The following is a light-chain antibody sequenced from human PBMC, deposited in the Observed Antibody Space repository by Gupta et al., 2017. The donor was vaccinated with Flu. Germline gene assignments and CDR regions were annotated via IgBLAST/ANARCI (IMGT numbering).Light chain of an antibody. J-gene: IGKJ1*01. CDR3: QQYAVSHRT. Sequence: EIELTQSPGILSLSPGERATLSCRASQSVDNNFLAWYQHKPGQAPRLLIHRASNRATGIPDRFSGSGPGTDFTLTISRLEPEDFAMYYCQQYAVSHRTFSQGTKVAIK. CDR2: RAS. CDR1: QSVDNNF. V-gene: IGKV3-20*01.